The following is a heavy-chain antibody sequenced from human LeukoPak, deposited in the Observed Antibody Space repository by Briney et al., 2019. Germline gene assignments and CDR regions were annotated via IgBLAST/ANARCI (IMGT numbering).Heavy chain of an antibody. J-gene: IGHJ3*02. CDR1: GGSISGYY. V-gene: IGHV4-59*08. Sequence: SETLSLTCTVSGGSISGYYWSWIRQPPGKGLEWIGYIYYSGSTTYNPSLKSRVTISVDTTKNQFSLRLNSVTAADTAVYYCARRRGDYGAGELNIWGQGTMVTVSS. D-gene: IGHD3-10*01. CDR3: ARRRGDYGAGELNI. CDR2: IYYSGST.